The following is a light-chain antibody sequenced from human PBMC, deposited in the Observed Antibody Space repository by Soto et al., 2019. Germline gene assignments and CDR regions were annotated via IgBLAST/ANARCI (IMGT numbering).Light chain of an antibody. CDR1: NIGSKN. CDR3: QVWDSSTVV. CDR2: RDA. J-gene: IGLJ2*01. Sequence: SYELTQPLSVSVALGQTARITCGGNNIGSKNVYWFQQKPGQAPVLVIYRDANRPSEIPERFSGSNSGNTATLTISRAQAGDEADYYCQVWDSSTVVFGGGTQLTVL. V-gene: IGLV3-9*01.